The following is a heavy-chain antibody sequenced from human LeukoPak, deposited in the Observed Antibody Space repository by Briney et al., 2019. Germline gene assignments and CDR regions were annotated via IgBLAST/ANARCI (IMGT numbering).Heavy chain of an antibody. J-gene: IGHJ5*01. CDR2: INHSGST. Sequence: SETLSLTCAVYGGSFSGYYWSWIRQPSGKGLEWIGEINHSGSTNYNPSLKSRVTILLHTSKNHFSLNLSSVTAADTAVYYCARRPRGVIIKSWFDSWGQGTLVTVSS. CDR1: GGSFSGYY. D-gene: IGHD3-10*01. CDR3: ARRPRGVIIKSWFDS. V-gene: IGHV4-34*01.